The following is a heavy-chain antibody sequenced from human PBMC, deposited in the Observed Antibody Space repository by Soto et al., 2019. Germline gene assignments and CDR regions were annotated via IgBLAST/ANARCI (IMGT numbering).Heavy chain of an antibody. CDR1: GFTFSSYA. CDR3: ARERGKYYYDSSGSDDAFDI. V-gene: IGHV3-30-3*01. Sequence: QVQLVESGGGVVQPGRSLRLSCAASGFTFSSYAMHWVRQAPGKGLEWVAVISYDGSNKYYADSVKSRFTISRDTSKNTLYLQMNSLRAEDTAVYYCARERGKYYYDSSGSDDAFDIWGQGTMVTVSS. D-gene: IGHD3-22*01. J-gene: IGHJ3*02. CDR2: ISYDGSNK.